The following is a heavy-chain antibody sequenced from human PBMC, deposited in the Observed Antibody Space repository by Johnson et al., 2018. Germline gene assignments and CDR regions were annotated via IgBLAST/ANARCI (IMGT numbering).Heavy chain of an antibody. Sequence: QVQLQESGPGLVRPSETLSLICTVSGGPISSYYWSWIRQPPGKGLEWIGYIYYGGSTNYNPSLKSRVTIPVAPSKKQFTLKLSLVTPAATAGYYWARNSITIVRGVPMDYYLDVWGKGTTVTVSS. V-gene: IGHV4-59*01. J-gene: IGHJ6*04. D-gene: IGHD3-10*01. CDR2: IYYGGST. CDR1: GGPISSYY. CDR3: ARNSITIVRGVPMDYYLDV.